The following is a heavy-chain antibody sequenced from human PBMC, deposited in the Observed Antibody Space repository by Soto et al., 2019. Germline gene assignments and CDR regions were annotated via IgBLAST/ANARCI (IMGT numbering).Heavy chain of an antibody. Sequence: SETLSLTCTVSGGSISSSSYYWGWIRQPPGKGLEWIGSIYYSGSTYYNPSLKSRVTISVDTSKNQFSLKLSSVTAADTAVYYCAGVVFFYYYMDVWGKGTTVTVSS. CDR3: AGVVFFYYYMDV. CDR1: GGSISSSSYY. CDR2: IYYSGST. J-gene: IGHJ6*03. D-gene: IGHD2-8*01. V-gene: IGHV4-39*01.